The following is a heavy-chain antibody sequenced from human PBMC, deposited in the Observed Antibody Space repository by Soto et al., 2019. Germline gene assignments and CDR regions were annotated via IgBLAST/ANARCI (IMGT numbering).Heavy chain of an antibody. CDR3: ARGVPLSTVVVYYGMDV. V-gene: IGHV1-69*13. CDR2: IIPIFGTA. Sequence: ASVKVSCKASGGTFSSYAISWVRQAPGQGLEWMGGIIPIFGTANYAQKFQGRVTITADESTSTAYMELSSLRSEDAAVYYCARGVPLSTVVVYYGMDVWGQGTTVTVSS. D-gene: IGHD2-15*01. J-gene: IGHJ6*02. CDR1: GGTFSSYA.